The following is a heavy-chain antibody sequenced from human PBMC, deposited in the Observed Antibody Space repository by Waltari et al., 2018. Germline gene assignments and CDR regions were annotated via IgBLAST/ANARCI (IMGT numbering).Heavy chain of an antibody. D-gene: IGHD3-22*01. J-gene: IGHJ6*02. Sequence: EEQLVESGGGLIQPGESLSVSCAISVFLFSSSWMSWTRQRPGTGLLWVARINGDGSDTSYADAVRGRFTISRDNARNTVFLQMKSLRAEDTAVYYCARVARKTYSSPVPGRDYYYGMDVWGLGTTVTVSS. V-gene: IGHV3-74*01. CDR3: ARVARKTYSSPVPGRDYYYGMDV. CDR1: VFLFSSSW. CDR2: INGDGSDT.